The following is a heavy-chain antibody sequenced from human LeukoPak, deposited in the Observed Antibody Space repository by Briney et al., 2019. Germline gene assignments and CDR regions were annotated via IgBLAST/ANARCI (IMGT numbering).Heavy chain of an antibody. Sequence: GGSLRLSCAASGFTFDSYAMSWVRQAPGKGLEWVSNISGSGRGGSTYYADSVKGRFTISRDNSKNSLYLQMNSLRAEDTAVYYCARDRHKFGAQDYWGQGTLVTVSS. D-gene: IGHD3-16*01. V-gene: IGHV3-23*01. CDR3: ARDRHKFGAQDY. CDR1: GFTFDSYA. CDR2: ISGSGRGGST. J-gene: IGHJ4*02.